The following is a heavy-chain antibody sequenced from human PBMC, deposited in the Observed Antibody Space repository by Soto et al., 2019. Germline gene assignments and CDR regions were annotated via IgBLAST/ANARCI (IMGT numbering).Heavy chain of an antibody. Sequence: QVQLVQSGAEVKKPGASVKVSCKASGYTFTSYAMHWVRQAPGQRLEWMGWINAGNGNTKYSQKFQGRVTIARDTSASTAYMELRSLRSEDTAVYYWASGYAFWSGGAYMDVWCKGTTVTVSS. J-gene: IGHJ6*03. CDR1: GYTFTSYA. V-gene: IGHV1-3*01. CDR2: INAGNGNT. CDR3: ASGYAFWSGGAYMDV. D-gene: IGHD3-3*01.